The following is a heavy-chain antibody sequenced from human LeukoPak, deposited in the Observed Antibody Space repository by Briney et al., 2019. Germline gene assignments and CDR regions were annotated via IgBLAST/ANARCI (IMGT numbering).Heavy chain of an antibody. J-gene: IGHJ4*02. CDR1: GFTFSTYW. Sequence: GGSLRLSCTASGFTFSTYWMSWVRQAPGKGLEWVASIKEDGSEKYYVDSVKGRFTISRDNAKNSLFLQMNSLRGDDTAVYCCARNAVDCWGGGTLVSVSS. CDR2: IKEDGSEK. CDR3: ARNAVDC. D-gene: IGHD4-11*01. V-gene: IGHV3-7*01.